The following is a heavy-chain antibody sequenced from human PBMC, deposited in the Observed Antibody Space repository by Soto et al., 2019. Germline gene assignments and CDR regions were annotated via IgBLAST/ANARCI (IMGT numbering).Heavy chain of an antibody. J-gene: IGHJ4*02. V-gene: IGHV1-8*02. CDR1: GYTFTSYA. CDR2: MNPNSGNT. Sequence: ASVKVSCKASGYTFTSYAMNWVRQAPGQGLEWMGWMNPNSGNTGYAQKFQGRVTMTRNTSISTAYMELSSLRSEDTAVHYCARVHEYYFDYWGQGTLVTVSS. CDR3: ARVHEYYFDY.